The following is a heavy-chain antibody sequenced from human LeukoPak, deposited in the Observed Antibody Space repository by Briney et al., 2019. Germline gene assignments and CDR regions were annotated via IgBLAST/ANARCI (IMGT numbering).Heavy chain of an antibody. CDR3: ARLGIDY. D-gene: IGHD7-27*01. V-gene: IGHV4-38-2*01. Sequence: PSETLSLTCAVSGYSISSGYYWGWIRQPPGKGLEWVGSIYHSGSTYYNPSLKSRVTISVDTSKNQFSLKLSSVTAADTAVYYCARLGIDYWGQGTLVTVSS. J-gene: IGHJ4*02. CDR2: IYHSGST. CDR1: GYSISSGYY.